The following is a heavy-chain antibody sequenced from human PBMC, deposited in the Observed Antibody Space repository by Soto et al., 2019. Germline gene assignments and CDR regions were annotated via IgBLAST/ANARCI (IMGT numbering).Heavy chain of an antibody. V-gene: IGHV1-18*01. CDR2: ISAHNGNT. CDR1: GYAFTTYG. CDR3: ARGRYGDY. Sequence: QVHLVQSGAEVKKPGASVKVSCKGSGYAFTTYGITWVRQAPGQGLEWMGWISAHNGNTNYAQKLQGRVTVTKDTSTSTAYMELRSMRSDDTAVYYCARGRYGDYWGQGALVTVSS. D-gene: IGHD1-1*01. J-gene: IGHJ4*02.